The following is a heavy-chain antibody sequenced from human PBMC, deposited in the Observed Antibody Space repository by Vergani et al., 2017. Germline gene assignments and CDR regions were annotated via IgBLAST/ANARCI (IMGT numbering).Heavy chain of an antibody. D-gene: IGHD1-1*01. V-gene: IGHV3-66*02. CDR3: AREITSARGMDV. CDR2: IYSGGST. CDR1: GFTFSGSA. J-gene: IGHJ6*02. Sequence: EVQLVESGGGLVQPGGSLTLSCAASGFTFSGSAMHWVRQAPGKGLEWVSIIYSGGSTYYADSVKGRFTISRDNSKNTLYLQMNSLRAEDTAVYYCAREITSARGMDVWGQGTTVTVSS.